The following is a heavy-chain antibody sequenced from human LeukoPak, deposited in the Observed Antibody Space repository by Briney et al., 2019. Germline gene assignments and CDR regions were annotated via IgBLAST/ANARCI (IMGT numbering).Heavy chain of an antibody. V-gene: IGHV3-53*01. Sequence: GGSLRPSCAASGFTVSSNYMSRVRQAPGKGLEWVSVIYSGGSTYYADSVKGRFTISRDNSKNTLYLQMNSLRAEDTAVYYCARERWDYYDSSGYYNDWGQGTLVTVSS. CDR3: ARERWDYYDSSGYYND. CDR2: IYSGGST. J-gene: IGHJ4*02. D-gene: IGHD3-22*01. CDR1: GFTVSSNY.